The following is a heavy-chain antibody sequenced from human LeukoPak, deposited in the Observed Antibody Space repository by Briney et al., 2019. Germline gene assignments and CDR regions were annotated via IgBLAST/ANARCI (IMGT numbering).Heavy chain of an antibody. CDR3: GRVRDSSGYYPHTLDY. D-gene: IGHD3-22*01. J-gene: IGHJ4*02. Sequence: PGGSLRLSCAASGFTFSSYSMNWVRQAPGKGLEWVSSISGSSSYIYYADSVKGRFTISRDNAKNLLYLQMNSLRDEDTAVYYCGRVRDSSGYYPHTLDYWGQGTLVTVSS. CDR1: GFTFSSYS. CDR2: ISGSSSYI. V-gene: IGHV3-21*01.